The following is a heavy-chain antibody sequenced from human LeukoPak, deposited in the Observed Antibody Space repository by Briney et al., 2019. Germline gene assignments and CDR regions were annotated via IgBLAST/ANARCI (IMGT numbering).Heavy chain of an antibody. V-gene: IGHV3-20*04. D-gene: IGHD4-17*01. CDR1: GFTFSSYE. Sequence: GGSLRLSCAASGFTFSSYEMNWVRQAPGKGLEWVCGINWNGVSTGYADSVKGRFTISRDNARNSLSLQMNSLRAEDTAFYYCARDLYGDYGFDIWGQGTMVTVSS. CDR2: INWNGVST. CDR3: ARDLYGDYGFDI. J-gene: IGHJ3*02.